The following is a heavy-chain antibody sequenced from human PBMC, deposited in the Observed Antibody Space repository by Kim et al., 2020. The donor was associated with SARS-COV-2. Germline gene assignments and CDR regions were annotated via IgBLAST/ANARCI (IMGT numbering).Heavy chain of an antibody. Sequence: STNYNPSLKSRVTISVDTSKNQFSLKLSSVTAADTAVYYCARDLGVYFDYWGQGTLVTVSS. CDR2: ST. J-gene: IGHJ4*02. V-gene: IGHV4-59*01. D-gene: IGHD2-8*01. CDR3: ARDLGVYFDY.